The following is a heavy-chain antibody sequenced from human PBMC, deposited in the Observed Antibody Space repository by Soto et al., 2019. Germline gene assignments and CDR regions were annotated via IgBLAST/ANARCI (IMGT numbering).Heavy chain of an antibody. J-gene: IGHJ6*02. V-gene: IGHV3-21*01. Sequence: EVQLVESGGGLVKPGGSLRLSCAASGFTFSSYSMNWVRQAPGKGLEWVSSISSSSSYIYYADSVKGRFTISRDNANNSLDLQMNSLRAEDTAVYYCARVRCSSTSGLYYYYGMDVWGQGTTVAVSS. D-gene: IGHD2-2*01. CDR1: GFTFSSYS. CDR2: ISSSSSYI. CDR3: ARVRCSSTSGLYYYYGMDV.